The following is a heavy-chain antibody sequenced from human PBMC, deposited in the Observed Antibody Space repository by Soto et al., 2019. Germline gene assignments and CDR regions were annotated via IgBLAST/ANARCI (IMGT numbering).Heavy chain of an antibody. D-gene: IGHD1-26*01. CDR3: ARGLSGSYWLDY. J-gene: IGHJ4*02. Sequence: SVKVSCKASGGTFSSYAISWVRQAPGQGLEWMGGIIPIFGTANYAQKFQGRVTITADESTSTAYMELSSLRSEDTAVYYCARGLSGSYWLDYWGQGTLVTVSS. CDR1: GGTFSSYA. CDR2: IIPIFGTA. V-gene: IGHV1-69*13.